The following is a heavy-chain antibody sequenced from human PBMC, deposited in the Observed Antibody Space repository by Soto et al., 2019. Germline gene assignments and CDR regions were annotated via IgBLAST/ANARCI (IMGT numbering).Heavy chain of an antibody. CDR1: GFTFSSYG. D-gene: IGHD1-26*01. CDR2: IWYDGSNK. V-gene: IGHV3-33*01. Sequence: GGSLRLSCAASGFTFSSYGMHWVRQAPGKGLEWVAVIWYDGSNKYYADSVKGRFTISRDNSKKTLYLQMNSLRAEDTAVYYCARDIVGATPDYYYGMDFWGQGTTVTVSS. CDR3: ARDIVGATPDYYYGMDF. J-gene: IGHJ6*02.